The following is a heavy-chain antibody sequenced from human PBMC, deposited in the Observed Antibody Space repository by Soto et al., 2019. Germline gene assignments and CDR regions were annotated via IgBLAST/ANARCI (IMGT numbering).Heavy chain of an antibody. CDR3: VRGGGGGLFDP. CDR2: ISPGSRYP. Sequence: PGGSLRLSCAGSGFTFGDSYMSWIRQAPGKGLEWLSYISPGSRYPAYADSVKGRFTIARDNAKRSLYLQMMSLTAEDTAIYYCVRGGGGGLFDPWGQGTMVTVSS. V-gene: IGHV3-11*06. D-gene: IGHD2-15*01. CDR1: GFTFGDSY. J-gene: IGHJ5*02.